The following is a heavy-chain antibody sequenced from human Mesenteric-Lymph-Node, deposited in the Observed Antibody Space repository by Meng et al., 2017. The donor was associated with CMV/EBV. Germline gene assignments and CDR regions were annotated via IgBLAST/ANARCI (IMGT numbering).Heavy chain of an antibody. D-gene: IGHD3-3*01. CDR3: AMTSFGVVIIGRGHGLINWLAP. V-gene: IGHV3-23*01. CDR1: AFTFGSYA. J-gene: IGHJ5*02. Sequence: GGSLRLSCAASAFTFGSYAMSWVRQAPGKGLEWVSSVNDNGGNTYYTDSVKGRFTISRDNSKDTLYLQMDSLRAEDTAIYYCAMTSFGVVIIGRGHGLINWLAPWGQGTLVTVSS. CDR2: VNDNGGNT.